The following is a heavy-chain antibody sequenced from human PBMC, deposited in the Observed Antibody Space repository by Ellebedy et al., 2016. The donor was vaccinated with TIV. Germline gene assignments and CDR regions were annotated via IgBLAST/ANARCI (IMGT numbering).Heavy chain of an antibody. J-gene: IGHJ4*02. CDR3: VRELMLGVLDY. CDR1: GFTFSSYA. V-gene: IGHV3-23*01. D-gene: IGHD3-3*01. CDR2: ISDSGGNT. Sequence: GESLKISCVASGFTFSSYAMCWVRQAPGKGLEWVSTISDSGGNTHFPDSVKGRFTISRDNSRNTLYLQMNSLRAEDTAVYYCVRELMLGVLDYWGQGTLVTVSS.